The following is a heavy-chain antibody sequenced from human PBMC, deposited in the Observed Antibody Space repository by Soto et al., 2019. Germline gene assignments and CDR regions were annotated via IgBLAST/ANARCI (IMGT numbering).Heavy chain of an antibody. V-gene: IGHV4-34*01. J-gene: IGHJ2*01. CDR2: INHSGST. CDR1: GGSFSGYY. Sequence: SETLSLTCAVYGGSFSGYYWIWIRQPPGKGLEWIGEINHSGSTNYNPSLKSRVTISVDTSKNQFSLKLSSVTAADTAVYYCARATTVGIAAAGFPTNWYFDLWGRGTLVTVSS. CDR3: ARATTVGIAAAGFPTNWYFDL. D-gene: IGHD6-13*01.